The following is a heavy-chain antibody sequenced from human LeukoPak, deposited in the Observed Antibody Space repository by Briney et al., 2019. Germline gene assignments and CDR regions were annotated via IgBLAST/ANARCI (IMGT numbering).Heavy chain of an antibody. J-gene: IGHJ4*02. D-gene: IGHD2-15*01. Sequence: SETLSLTCTVSGGSISSSSYYWGWIRQPPGKGLEWIGSIYYSGSTYYNPSLKSRVTISVDTSKNQFSLKLSSVTAADTAVYYCARDRRGSGGSCRIDYWGQGTLVTVSS. CDR1: GGSISSSSYY. CDR3: ARDRRGSGGSCRIDY. V-gene: IGHV4-39*07. CDR2: IYYSGST.